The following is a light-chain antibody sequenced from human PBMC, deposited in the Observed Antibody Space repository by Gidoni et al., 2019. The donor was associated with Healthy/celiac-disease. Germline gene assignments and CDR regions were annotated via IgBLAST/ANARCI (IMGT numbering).Light chain of an antibody. CDR3: AAWDDSLNGCWV. CDR2: SNN. J-gene: IGLJ3*02. V-gene: IGLV1-44*01. CDR1: SSNIGSNT. Sequence: QSVLTQQPSASGTPGQRVTISCSGSSSNIGSNTVNWYQQLPGTAPKLLIYSNNQRPSGVPDRFSGSKSGTSASLAISGLQSEDEADYYCAAWDDSLNGCWVFGGGTKLTVL.